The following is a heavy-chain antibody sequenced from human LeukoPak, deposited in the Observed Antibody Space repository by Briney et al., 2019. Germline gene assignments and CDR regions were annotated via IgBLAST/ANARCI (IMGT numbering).Heavy chain of an antibody. CDR1: GFTFSSYG. CDR3: AKDALGSSTSYHY. J-gene: IGHJ4*02. V-gene: IGHV3-30*18. D-gene: IGHD2-2*01. Sequence: PGRSLRLSCAASGFTFSSYGMHWVRQAPGKGLEWVAVISYDGSNKYYADSVKGRFTISRDNSKNTLYLQMNSLRAEDTAVYYCAKDALGSSTSYHYWGQGTLVTVSS. CDR2: ISYDGSNK.